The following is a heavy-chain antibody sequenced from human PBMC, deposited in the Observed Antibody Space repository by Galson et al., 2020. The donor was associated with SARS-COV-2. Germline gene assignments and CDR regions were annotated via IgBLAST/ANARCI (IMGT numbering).Heavy chain of an antibody. D-gene: IGHD3-9*01. CDR2: ISAYNGNT. J-gene: IGHJ6*02. CDR1: GYTFTSYG. Sequence: ASVKVSCKASGYTFTSYGISWVRQAPGQGLEWMGWISAYNGNTNYAQKLQGRVTMTTDTSTSTAYMELRSLRSDDTAVYYCARGPILTGPDYDYYGMDGWGQGTTVTVSS. V-gene: IGHV1-18*01. CDR3: ARGPILTGPDYDYYGMDG.